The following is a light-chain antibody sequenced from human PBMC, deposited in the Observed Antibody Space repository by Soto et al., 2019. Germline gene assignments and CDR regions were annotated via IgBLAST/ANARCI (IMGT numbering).Light chain of an antibody. CDR2: KAS. J-gene: IGKJ1*01. V-gene: IGKV1-5*03. CDR1: QSISSW. CDR3: QQYNSYSPLWT. Sequence: DIQMTQSPSTLSASVGDRVTITCRAIQSISSWLAWYQQKPGKAPKLLINKASSLESGVPSRFSGSGSGTEFTLTISSLQPDDFATYYCQQYNSYSPLWTFGQGTKVDIK.